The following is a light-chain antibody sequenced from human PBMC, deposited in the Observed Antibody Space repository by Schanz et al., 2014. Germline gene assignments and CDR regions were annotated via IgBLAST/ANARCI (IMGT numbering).Light chain of an antibody. CDR2: DVN. CDR3: CSYAGSYTGWV. J-gene: IGLJ3*02. CDR1: SSDVGGYNY. V-gene: IGLV2-11*01. Sequence: QSALTQPPSASGSPGQSVTISCTGTSSDVGGYNYVSWYQQHPGKAPKLMIYDVNNRPSGVSNRFSGSKSGNTASLTISGLQAEDEADYCCCSYAGSYTGWVFGGGTKLTVL.